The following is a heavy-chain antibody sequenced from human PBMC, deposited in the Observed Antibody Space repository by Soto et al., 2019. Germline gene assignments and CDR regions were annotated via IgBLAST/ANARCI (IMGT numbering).Heavy chain of an antibody. D-gene: IGHD6-19*01. CDR3: VRGSGWYGKKPDS. Sequence: AVRVSWKATGGTFSSYAISWVRQAPGQGLEWMGGIIPIFGTANYAQKFQGRVTITADESTSTAYMELSSLRSEDTAVYYCVRGSGWYGKKPDSLGQALLVTV. J-gene: IGHJ5*02. CDR1: GGTFSSYA. V-gene: IGHV1-69*13. CDR2: IIPIFGTA.